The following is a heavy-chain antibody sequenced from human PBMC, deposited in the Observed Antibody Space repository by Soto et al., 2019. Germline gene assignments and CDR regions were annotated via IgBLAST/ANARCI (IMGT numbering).Heavy chain of an antibody. D-gene: IGHD3-3*01. Sequence: GGSLRLSCAASGFTFSSYSMNWVRQAPGKGLEWVSYISSSSSTIYYADSVKGRFTISRDNAKNSLYLQMNSLRAEDTAVYYCARGEYYDFWSSVYYYYMDVWGKGTTVTVSS. CDR2: ISSSSSTI. CDR3: ARGEYYDFWSSVYYYYMDV. CDR1: GFTFSSYS. J-gene: IGHJ6*03. V-gene: IGHV3-48*01.